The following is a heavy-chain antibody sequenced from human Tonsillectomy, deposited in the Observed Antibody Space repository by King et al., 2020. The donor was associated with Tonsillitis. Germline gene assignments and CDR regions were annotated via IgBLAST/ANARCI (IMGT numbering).Heavy chain of an antibody. J-gene: IGHJ5*02. CDR2: IYYSGST. V-gene: IGHV4-59*01. Sequence: VQLQESGPGLVKPSETLSLTCTVSGGSISSYYWSWIRQPPGKGLEWIGYIYYSGSTNYNPPLKSRVTISVDTSKNQFSLKLSSVTAADTAVYYCARALWGSGSYYKGTFDPWGQGTLVTVSS. CDR1: GGSISSYY. CDR3: ARALWGSGSYYKGTFDP. D-gene: IGHD3-10*01.